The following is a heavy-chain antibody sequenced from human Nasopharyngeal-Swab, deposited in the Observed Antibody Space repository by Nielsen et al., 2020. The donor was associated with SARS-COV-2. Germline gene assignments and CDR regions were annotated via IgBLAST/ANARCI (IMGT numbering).Heavy chain of an antibody. J-gene: IGHJ4*02. CDR2: ISSSGSTI. V-gene: IGHV3-48*03. CDR1: GFTFSSYE. D-gene: IGHD3-3*01. Sequence: GGSLRLSCAASGFTFSSYEMNWVRQAPGKGLEWVSYISSSGSTIYYADSVKGRFTISRDNAKNSLYLQMNSLRAEDTAVYYCARGPLGSGFDYWGQGTLVTVSS. CDR3: ARGPLGSGFDY.